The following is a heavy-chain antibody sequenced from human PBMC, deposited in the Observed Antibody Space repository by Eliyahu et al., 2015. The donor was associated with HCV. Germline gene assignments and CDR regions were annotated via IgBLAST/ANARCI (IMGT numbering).Heavy chain of an antibody. D-gene: IGHD3-3*01. Sequence: QVQLVQSGAEVKKPGASVKVSCKASGYTFTSYDINWVRQATGQGLEWMGWMNPNSGNTGYAQKFQGRVTMTRNTSISTAYMELSSLRSEDTAVYYCARGSSLGEAFTIFGVVPAYYFDYWGQGTLVTVSS. CDR2: MNPNSGNT. J-gene: IGHJ4*02. CDR1: GYTFTSYD. V-gene: IGHV1-8*01. CDR3: ARGSSLGEAFTIFGVVPAYYFDY.